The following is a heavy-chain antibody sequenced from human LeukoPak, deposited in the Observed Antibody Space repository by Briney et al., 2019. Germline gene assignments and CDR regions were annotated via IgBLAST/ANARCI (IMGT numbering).Heavy chain of an antibody. CDR1: GFTFSSYA. J-gene: IGHJ4*02. CDR2: ISGSGGSK. D-gene: IGHD2-15*01. V-gene: IGHV3-23*01. Sequence: SGGSLRLSCAASGFTFSSYAMSWVRQAPGKGLEWVSAISGSGGSKYYADYVKGRFTISSDTSKNTLYLQMNSLRAEDTAVYYCAKGGLWVVAYGAYYFDYWGQGTLVTVSS. CDR3: AKGGLWVVAYGAYYFDY.